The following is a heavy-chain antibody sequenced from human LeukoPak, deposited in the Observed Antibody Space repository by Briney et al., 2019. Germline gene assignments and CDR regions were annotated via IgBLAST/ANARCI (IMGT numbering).Heavy chain of an antibody. J-gene: IGHJ4*02. CDR1: GFTFSSYG. D-gene: IGHD6-13*01. V-gene: IGHV3-33*01. Sequence: GRSLRLSCAASGFTFSSYGMHWVRQAPGKGLEWVAVIWYDGSNKYYADSVKGRFTISRDNSKNTLYLQMNSLRAEDTAVYYCARGPLIAAAGTWWGQGTLVTVSS. CDR2: IWYDGSNK. CDR3: ARGPLIAAAGTW.